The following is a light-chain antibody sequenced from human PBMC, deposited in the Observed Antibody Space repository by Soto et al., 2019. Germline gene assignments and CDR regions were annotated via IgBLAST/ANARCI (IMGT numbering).Light chain of an antibody. Sequence: DIVMTQSPDSLAVSLGERATMNCKCSRSVLYKSNNKNHLAWYQQKPGQPPQLIIYWASTRESGVPERFSGSGGGGGGGGGISSLEAEDVAFYRCPQYFDVLFTVGGGAKVDIK. CDR3: PQYFDVLFT. J-gene: IGKJ4*01. V-gene: IGKV4-1*01. CDR2: WAS. CDR1: RSVLYKSNNKNH.